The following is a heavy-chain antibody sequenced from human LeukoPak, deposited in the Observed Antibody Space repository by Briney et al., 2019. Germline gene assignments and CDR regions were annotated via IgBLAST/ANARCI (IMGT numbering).Heavy chain of an antibody. D-gene: IGHD4-23*01. CDR2: IYYSGST. Sequence: SETLSLTCTVSGGSISGCYWSWIRQPPGKGLEWIGYIYYSGSTNYNPSLKSRVTISVDTSKNQFSLKLSSVTAADTAVYYCARCLTTVDPFDYWGQGTLVTVSS. V-gene: IGHV4-59*01. CDR1: GGSISGCY. J-gene: IGHJ4*02. CDR3: ARCLTTVDPFDY.